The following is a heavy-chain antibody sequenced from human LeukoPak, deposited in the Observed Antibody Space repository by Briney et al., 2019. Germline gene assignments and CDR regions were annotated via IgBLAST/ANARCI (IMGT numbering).Heavy chain of an antibody. CDR2: IRSKANSYAT. Sequence: GGSLRLSCAASGFTFSGSAMHWVRQASGKGLEWVGRIRSKANSYATAYAASVKGRFTISRDNSKNTLYLQMNSLRAEDTAVYYCAKDRRRGSGTFYPPPHYFDYWGQGTPVTVSS. J-gene: IGHJ4*02. D-gene: IGHD3-10*01. CDR3: AKDRRRGSGTFYPPPHYFDY. CDR1: GFTFSGSA. V-gene: IGHV3-73*01.